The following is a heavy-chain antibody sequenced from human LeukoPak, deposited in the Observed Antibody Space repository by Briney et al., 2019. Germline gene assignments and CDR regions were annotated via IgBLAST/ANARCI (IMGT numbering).Heavy chain of an antibody. D-gene: IGHD4-17*01. CDR2: ISGSGDNT. J-gene: IGHJ4*02. Sequence: PGESLRLSCAASGFTFSTYAMNWVRQAPGKGLEWVSGISGSGDNTYHADSVKGRFSISRDNSKNTLYLQMNNLRAEDTAVYYCARDDSGDYFDYWGQGTLVTVSS. CDR3: ARDDSGDYFDY. V-gene: IGHV3-23*01. CDR1: GFTFSTYA.